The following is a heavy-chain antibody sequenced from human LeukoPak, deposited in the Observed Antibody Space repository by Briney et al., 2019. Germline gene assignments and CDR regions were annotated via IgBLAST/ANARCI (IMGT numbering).Heavy chain of an antibody. CDR3: VRDDYGDYTRRFDP. CDR2: ISYSGNP. J-gene: IGHJ5*02. D-gene: IGHD4-17*01. Sequence: SETLSLTCTVSGGSISSSRYYWGWIRQPPGKGLEWIGSISYSGNPYYNPSLKSRVTISVDTSKNQVSLQLSPVTAADTAVYYCVRDDYGDYTRRFDPWGQGTLVTVSS. V-gene: IGHV4-39*07. CDR1: GGSISSSRYY.